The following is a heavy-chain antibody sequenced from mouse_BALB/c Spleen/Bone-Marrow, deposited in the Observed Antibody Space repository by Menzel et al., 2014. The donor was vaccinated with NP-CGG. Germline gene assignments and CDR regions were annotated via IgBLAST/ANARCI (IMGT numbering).Heavy chain of an antibody. CDR3: VRHSYHDNSLVY. V-gene: IGHV10-1*02. CDR2: IRSKSKNYAT. J-gene: IGHJ4*01. Sequence: EVKLMESGGGLVQPKGSLKLSCAASGFTFNIYAMNWVRQAPGKGLEWVARIRSKSKNYATYYVDSVKDRFTISRDDSQSMPYVQVNSLKREDTAMYYCVRHSYHDNSLVYGGQGLSVSVSS. D-gene: IGHD2-12*01. CDR1: GFTFNIYA.